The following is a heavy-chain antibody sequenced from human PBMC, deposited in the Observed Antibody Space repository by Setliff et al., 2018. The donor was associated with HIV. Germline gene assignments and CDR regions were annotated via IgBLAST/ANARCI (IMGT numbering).Heavy chain of an antibody. CDR2: IYGGDSET. D-gene: IGHD5-18*01. V-gene: IGHV5-51*01. Sequence: GESLKISCKASGYNFAIYRIGWVRQMPGKGLEWMGAIYGGDSETRYSPSFQGQVTITADTPTRTAYLQWSSLKASDTATYYCARDQGYSYGHGFDYWGQGTLVTVSS. CDR1: GYNFAIYR. CDR3: ARDQGYSYGHGFDY. J-gene: IGHJ4*02.